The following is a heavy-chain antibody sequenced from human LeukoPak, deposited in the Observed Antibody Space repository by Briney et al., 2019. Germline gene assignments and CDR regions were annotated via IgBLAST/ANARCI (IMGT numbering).Heavy chain of an antibody. CDR1: GGSISSYY. CDR2: IYFSGST. J-gene: IGHJ6*03. V-gene: IGHV4-39*01. D-gene: IGHD5-18*01. CDR3: ARHVNTARSQYYYYYMDV. Sequence: PSETLSLTCTVSGGSISSYYWSWIRQPPGKGLEWIGSIYFSGSTYYNPSLKSRVTISVDTSKNQFSLKLSSVTAADTAVYYCARHVNTARSQYYYYYMDVWGKGTTVTVSS.